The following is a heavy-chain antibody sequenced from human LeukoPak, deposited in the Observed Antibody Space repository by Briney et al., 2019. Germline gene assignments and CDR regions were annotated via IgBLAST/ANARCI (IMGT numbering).Heavy chain of an antibody. V-gene: IGHV4-39*07. CDR2: IYYSGST. Sequence: PSETLSLTCTVSGGSISSSSYYWGWIRQPPGKGLEWIGNIYYSGSTNYNPSLKSRVTFSVDTSKNQFSLKLSSVTAADTAVYYCATESTGYHSFQHWGQGTLVTVSS. J-gene: IGHJ1*01. D-gene: IGHD3-22*01. CDR1: GGSISSSSYY. CDR3: ATESTGYHSFQH.